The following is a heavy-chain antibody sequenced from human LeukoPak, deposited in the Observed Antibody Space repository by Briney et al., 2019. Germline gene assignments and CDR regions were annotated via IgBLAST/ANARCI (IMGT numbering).Heavy chain of an antibody. CDR3: ARERRREIFGVVINP. CDR2: IYYSGST. D-gene: IGHD3-3*01. Sequence: SETLSLTCTVSGGSISSGDYYWSWIRQPPGKGLEWIGYIYYSGSTYYNPSLKSRVTISVDTSKNQFSLKLSSVTAADTAVYYCARERRREIFGVVINPWGQGTLVTVSS. CDR1: GGSISSGDYY. V-gene: IGHV4-30-4*08. J-gene: IGHJ5*02.